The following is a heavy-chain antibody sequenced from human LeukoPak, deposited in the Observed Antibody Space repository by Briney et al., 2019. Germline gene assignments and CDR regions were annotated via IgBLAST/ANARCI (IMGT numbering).Heavy chain of an antibody. CDR2: INHSGST. Sequence: PSETLSLTCAVYGGSFSGYYWSWIRQPPGKGLEWIGEINHSGSTNYNPSLKSRVTISVDTSKNQFSLKMNSVTAADTAVYYCASLYSAAPPQLDFWGQGTLVTVSS. J-gene: IGHJ4*02. CDR3: ASLYSAAPPQLDF. CDR1: GGSFSGYY. D-gene: IGHD2-8*01. V-gene: IGHV4-34*01.